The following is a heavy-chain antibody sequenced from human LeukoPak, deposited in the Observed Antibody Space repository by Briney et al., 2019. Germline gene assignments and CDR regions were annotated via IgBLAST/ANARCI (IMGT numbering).Heavy chain of an antibody. J-gene: IGHJ4*02. CDR3: AKGGPTWLRLDY. Sequence: PGGSLRLSCAASGFPLSSYGMHWVRQAPGKGLEWVAVISYDGSNKYYADSVKGRFTISRDNSKNTLYLQMNSLRAEDTAVYYCAKGGPTWLRLDYWGQGTLVTVSS. CDR2: ISYDGSNK. CDR1: GFPLSSYG. D-gene: IGHD5-12*01. V-gene: IGHV3-30*18.